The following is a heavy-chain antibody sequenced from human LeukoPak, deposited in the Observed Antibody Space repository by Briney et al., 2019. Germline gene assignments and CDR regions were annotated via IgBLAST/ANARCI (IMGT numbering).Heavy chain of an antibody. CDR1: GFIFSSYW. D-gene: IGHD3-22*01. CDR3: ARSAYYYDNL. V-gene: IGHV3-7*01. Sequence: GGSLRLSCAPSGFIFSSYWMSWVRQAPGKGLEWVANIKQDGSEKYYVDSVKGRFTISRDNAKNSLYLQMNSLRAEDTAVYYCARSAYYYDNLRGQGTLVTVSS. J-gene: IGHJ4*02. CDR2: IKQDGSEK.